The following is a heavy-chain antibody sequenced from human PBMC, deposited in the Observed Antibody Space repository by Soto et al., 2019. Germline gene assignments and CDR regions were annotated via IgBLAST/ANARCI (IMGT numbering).Heavy chain of an antibody. CDR2: IYYSVST. J-gene: IGHJ5*02. D-gene: IGHD2-15*01. CDR3: ARDHRSRIRYCSGGSCQYNWFDP. CDR1: GGSISSGGYY. V-gene: IGHV4-61*08. Sequence: PSETLSLTCTVSGGSISSGGYYWSWILQHPGKGLEWIVYIYYSVSTNYNPSLKSRVTISVDTSKNQFSLKLSSVTAADTAVYYCARDHRSRIRYCSGGSCQYNWFDPWGQGTLVTVSS.